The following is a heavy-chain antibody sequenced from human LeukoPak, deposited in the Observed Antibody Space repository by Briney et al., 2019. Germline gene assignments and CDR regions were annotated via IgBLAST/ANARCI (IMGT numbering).Heavy chain of an antibody. V-gene: IGHV1-18*01. CDR3: ARDPKDDTSGYYYFDY. J-gene: IGHJ4*02. D-gene: IGHD3-22*01. CDR2: ISAYNGNT. CDR1: GYTFTSYG. Sequence: ASVKVSCKASGYTFTSYGISWVRQAPGQGLEWMGWISAYNGNTNYAQKLQGRVTMTTDTSTSTVYMELSSLRSEDTAVYYCARDPKDDTSGYYYFDYWGQGTLVTVSS.